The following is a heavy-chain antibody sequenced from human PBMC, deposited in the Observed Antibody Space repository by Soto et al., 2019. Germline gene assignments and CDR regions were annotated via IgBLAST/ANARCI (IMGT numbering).Heavy chain of an antibody. CDR1: GFTFSSYW. J-gene: IGHJ6*02. D-gene: IGHD4-17*01. CDR3: ASFAGTTVTTGRYGYYYYGMDV. CDR2: INSDGSST. Sequence: GGSLRLSCAASGFTFSSYWMHRVRQAPGKGLVWVSRINSDGSSTSYADSVKGRFTISRDNAKNTLYLQMNSLRAEDTAVYYCASFAGTTVTTGRYGYYYYGMDVWGQGTTVTVSS. V-gene: IGHV3-74*01.